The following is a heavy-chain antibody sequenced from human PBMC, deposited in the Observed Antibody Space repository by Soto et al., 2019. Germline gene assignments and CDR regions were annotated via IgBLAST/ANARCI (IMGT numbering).Heavy chain of an antibody. Sequence: SETLSLTCAVSGGSISSGGYSWSWIRQPPGKGLEWIGYIYHSGSTYYNPSLKSRVTISVDRSKNQFSLKLSSVTAADTAVYYCARGADSSGYLESYFDYWG. D-gene: IGHD3-22*01. CDR2: IYHSGST. J-gene: IGHJ4*01. CDR3: ARGADSSGYLESYFDY. V-gene: IGHV4-30-2*01. CDR1: GGSISSGGYS.